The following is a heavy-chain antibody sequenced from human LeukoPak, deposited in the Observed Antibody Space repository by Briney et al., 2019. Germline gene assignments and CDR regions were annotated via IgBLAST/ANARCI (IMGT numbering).Heavy chain of an antibody. CDR3: AKAAPGLSGLFDY. Sequence: GGSLRLSCAASGFTFRSYAIYWVRQAPGKGLEWVSGISWNSGSKGYADSVKGRFTISRDNARNSLYLQTNSLRAEDTALYYCAKAAPGLSGLFDYWGQGTLVPVSS. CDR2: ISWNSGSK. CDR1: GFTFRSYA. J-gene: IGHJ4*02. D-gene: IGHD3-16*02. V-gene: IGHV3-9*01.